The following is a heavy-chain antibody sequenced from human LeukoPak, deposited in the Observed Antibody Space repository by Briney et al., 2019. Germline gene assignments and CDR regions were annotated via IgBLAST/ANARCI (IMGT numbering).Heavy chain of an antibody. J-gene: IGHJ4*02. CDR1: GGSISGYY. V-gene: IGHV4-59*01. Sequence: SETLSLTCTVSGGSISGYYWNWIRQPPGKGLEWIGCIYYTGSTHYNSSLKSRVAISVDTSKNQFSLKLSSVTAADTAVYYCARYSGSNYYYFDYWGQGTLVTVSS. D-gene: IGHD1-26*01. CDR3: ARYSGSNYYYFDY. CDR2: IYYTGST.